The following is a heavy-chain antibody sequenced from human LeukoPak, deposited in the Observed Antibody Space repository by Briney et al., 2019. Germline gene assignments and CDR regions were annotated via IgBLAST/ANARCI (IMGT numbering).Heavy chain of an antibody. CDR1: GFTFSSYW. V-gene: IGHV3-7*01. Sequence: GGSLRLSCAASGFTFSSYWMSWVRQAPGKGLEWVANIKQDGSEKYYVDSVKGRFTISRDNAKNSLYLQMNSLRAEDTAVYYCARDHVVVVVAATHYYYGMDVWGQGTTVTVSS. J-gene: IGHJ6*02. CDR2: IKQDGSEK. D-gene: IGHD2-15*01. CDR3: ARDHVVVVVAATHYYYGMDV.